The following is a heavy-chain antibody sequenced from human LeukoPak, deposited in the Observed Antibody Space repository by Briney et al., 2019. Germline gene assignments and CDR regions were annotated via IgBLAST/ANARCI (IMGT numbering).Heavy chain of an antibody. Sequence: SETLSLTCAVYGGSFSGYYWSWIRQPPGKGLEWIGEINHSGSTNYNPSLKSRVTISVDTSKNQFSLKLSSVTAADTAVYYCAGNGDYADYWGQGTLVTVSS. V-gene: IGHV4-34*01. CDR2: INHSGST. CDR3: AGNGDYADY. CDR1: GGSFSGYY. J-gene: IGHJ4*02. D-gene: IGHD4-17*01.